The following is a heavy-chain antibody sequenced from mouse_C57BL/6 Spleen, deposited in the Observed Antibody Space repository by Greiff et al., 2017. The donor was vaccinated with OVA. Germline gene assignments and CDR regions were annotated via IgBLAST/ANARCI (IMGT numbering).Heavy chain of an antibody. V-gene: IGHV1-69*01. CDR1: GYTFTSYW. CDR2: IDPSDSYT. J-gene: IGHJ2*01. CDR3: ARGGYLLFDY. Sequence: QVQLQQPGAELVMPGASVKLSCKASGYTFTSYWMHWVKQRPGQGLEWIGEIDPSDSYTNYNQKFKGKSTLTVDKSSSTAYMQLSSLTSEDSAVYYCARGGYLLFDYWGQGTTLTVSS. D-gene: IGHD2-2*01.